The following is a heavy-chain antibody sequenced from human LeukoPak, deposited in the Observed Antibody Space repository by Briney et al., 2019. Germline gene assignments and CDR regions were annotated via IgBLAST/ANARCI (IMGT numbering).Heavy chain of an antibody. CDR3: VRGQYSYGPGMAY. J-gene: IGHJ4*02. CDR1: GGSFSGYY. D-gene: IGHD5-18*01. CDR2: INHSGST. Sequence: SETLSLTCAVYGGSFSGYYWSWIRQPPGKGLEWIGEINHSGSTNYNPSLKSRVTISVDTSKNQFSLRLSSVTAADTAVYYCVRGQYSYGPGMAYWGQGTLVTVSS. V-gene: IGHV4-34*01.